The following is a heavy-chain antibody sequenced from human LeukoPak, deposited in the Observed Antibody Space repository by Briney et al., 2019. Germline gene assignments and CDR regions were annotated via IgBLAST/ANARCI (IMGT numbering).Heavy chain of an antibody. Sequence: GGSLRLSCAASGFTFSDYSMNWVRQAPGKGLEWISYIGIDSGNTNYADSVRGRFTISGDKAKNSLYLQMNSLRVEDTAVYYCARDYKYALDNWGQGTLVTVSS. CDR3: ARDYKYALDN. V-gene: IGHV3-48*01. D-gene: IGHD5-24*01. J-gene: IGHJ4*02. CDR2: IGIDSGNT. CDR1: GFTFSDYS.